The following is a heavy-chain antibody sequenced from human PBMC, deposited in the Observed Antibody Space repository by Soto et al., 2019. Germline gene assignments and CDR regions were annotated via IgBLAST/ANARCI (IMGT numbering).Heavy chain of an antibody. D-gene: IGHD4-4*01. CDR1: GGSISSYY. Sequence: QPSETLSLTCTVSGGSISSYYWSWIRQPPGKGLEWIGYIYYSGSTNYNPSLKSRVTISVDTSKNQFSLKLSSVTAADTAVYYCARAVLRSTVTTGQQRYYFDYWGQGTLVTVSS. V-gene: IGHV4-59*01. CDR3: ARAVLRSTVTTGQQRYYFDY. J-gene: IGHJ4*02. CDR2: IYYSGST.